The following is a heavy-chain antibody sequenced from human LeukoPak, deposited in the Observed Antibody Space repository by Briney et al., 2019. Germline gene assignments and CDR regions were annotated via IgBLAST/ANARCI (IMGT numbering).Heavy chain of an antibody. CDR3: AINWGVYFDY. CDR1: GDSVSSSTAA. D-gene: IGHD7-27*01. J-gene: IGHJ4*02. V-gene: IGHV6-1*01. CDR2: TYFRSKWYY. Sequence: SQTLSLTCAISGDSVSSSTAAWNWIRQSPSRGLEWLGRTYFRSKWYYGYAPSLKSRPTINPDTSKNQFSLQLNSVTPEDTAIYYCAINWGVYFDYWSQGTLVTVSA.